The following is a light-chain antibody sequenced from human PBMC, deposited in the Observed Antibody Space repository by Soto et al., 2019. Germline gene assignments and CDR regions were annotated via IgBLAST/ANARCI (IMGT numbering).Light chain of an antibody. CDR3: QQYDNLPFG. CDR2: DAS. J-gene: IGKJ4*01. V-gene: IGKV1-33*01. Sequence: DIQMSQSPSSLSASVGDGVTITCQASQDITNYLSWYQHKPGKPPKLLIYDASNLETGVPSRFSGSGSGTAFTFTISSLQPEDIVTYYCQQYDNLPFGFGGGTKVEIK. CDR1: QDITNY.